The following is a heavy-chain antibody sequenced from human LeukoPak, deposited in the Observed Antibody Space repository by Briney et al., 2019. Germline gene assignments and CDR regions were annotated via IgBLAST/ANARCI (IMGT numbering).Heavy chain of an antibody. J-gene: IGHJ4*02. CDR1: GGTFSSYA. V-gene: IGHV1-69*01. Sequence: GASVKVSCKASGGTFSSYAISWVRQAPGQGLXXXXXXXPIFGTANYAQKFQGRVTITADESTSTAYMELSSLRSEDTAVYYCARARGGIQLRAWYYFDYWGQGTLVTVSS. CDR2: XXPIFGTA. D-gene: IGHD5-18*01. CDR3: ARARGGIQLRAWYYFDY.